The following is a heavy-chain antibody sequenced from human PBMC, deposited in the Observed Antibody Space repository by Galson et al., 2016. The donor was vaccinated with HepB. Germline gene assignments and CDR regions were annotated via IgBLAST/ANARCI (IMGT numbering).Heavy chain of an antibody. Sequence: SLRLSCAASGFTFKSYAMHWVRQAPGKGLEWVAVISYDGSNIYSADPVKGRFTISRDNSKNTLYLQMNSLRAEDTAVYYCARDCSGATCQAFDIWGQGTMVTVSS. V-gene: IGHV3-30-3*01. CDR1: GFTFKSYA. J-gene: IGHJ3*02. CDR3: ARDCSGATCQAFDI. D-gene: IGHD2-15*01. CDR2: ISYDGSNI.